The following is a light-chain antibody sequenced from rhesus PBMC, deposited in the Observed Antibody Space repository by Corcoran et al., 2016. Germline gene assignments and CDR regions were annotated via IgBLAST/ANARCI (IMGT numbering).Light chain of an antibody. V-gene: IGKV1-66*01. J-gene: IGKJ3*01. Sequence: DIQMTQSPSSLSASVGDTVTITCRASQGINNYLSWYQQKPGKAPKPLIYYASSLATGFPSRFSGSGSGTDYTLTISSLQPEDIATYYGQQYNNSPFTFGPGTKLDIK. CDR3: QQYNNSPFT. CDR1: QGINNY. CDR2: YAS.